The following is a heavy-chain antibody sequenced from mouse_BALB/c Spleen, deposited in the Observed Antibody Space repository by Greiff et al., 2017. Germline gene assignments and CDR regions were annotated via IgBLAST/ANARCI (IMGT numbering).Heavy chain of an antibody. CDR3: ARERGYYYAMDY. J-gene: IGHJ4*01. Sequence: EVQLVESGPGLVKPSQSLSLTCTVTGYSITSDYAWNWIRQFPGNKLEWMGYISYSGSTSYNPSLKSRISITRDTSKNQFFLQLNSVTTEDTATYYCARERGYYYAMDYWGQGTSVTVSS. V-gene: IGHV3-2*02. CDR2: ISYSGST. CDR1: GYSITSDYA.